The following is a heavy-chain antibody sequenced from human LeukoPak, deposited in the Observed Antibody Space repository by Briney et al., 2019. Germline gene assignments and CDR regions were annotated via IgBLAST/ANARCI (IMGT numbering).Heavy chain of an antibody. CDR1: GYTFTSYG. V-gene: IGHV1-18*01. CDR2: ISAYNGNT. J-gene: IGHJ4*02. D-gene: IGHD1-26*01. CDR3: ARDRTSEEVGASDY. Sequence: ASVKASCKASGYTFTSYGISWVRQAPGQGLEWMGWISAYNGNTNYAQKLQGRVTMTTDTSTSTAYMELRSLRSDDTAVYYCARDRTSEEVGASDYWGQGTLVTVSS.